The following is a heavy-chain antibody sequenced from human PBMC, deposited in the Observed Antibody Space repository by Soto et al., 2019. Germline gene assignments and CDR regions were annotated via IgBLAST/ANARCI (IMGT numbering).Heavy chain of an antibody. Sequence: QITLKESGPTLVTPTQTLTLTCTFSGFSLSTLGVGVGWIRQPPGKALEWLALIYWDDDKRYIPSLKSRLTITKATSKNQVVLTVTNVDPEDTATYYCALQRYGEFEYWGPGTLVTVSS. CDR1: GFSLSTLGVG. D-gene: IGHD5-18*01. J-gene: IGHJ4*02. CDR2: IYWDDDK. CDR3: ALQRYGEFEY. V-gene: IGHV2-5*02.